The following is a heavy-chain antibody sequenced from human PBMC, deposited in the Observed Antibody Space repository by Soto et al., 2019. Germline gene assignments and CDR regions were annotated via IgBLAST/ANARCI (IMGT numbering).Heavy chain of an antibody. J-gene: IGHJ4*02. Sequence: GGSLRLSCAASGFTFSSYAMSWVRQAPGKGLEWVSAISGSGGSTYYADSVKGRFTISRDNSKNTLYLQMNSLRAEDTAVYYCAKGKGQSYSSSLYYFDYWGQGTLVTVSS. CDR2: ISGSGGST. V-gene: IGHV3-23*01. D-gene: IGHD6-6*01. CDR1: GFTFSSYA. CDR3: AKGKGQSYSSSLYYFDY.